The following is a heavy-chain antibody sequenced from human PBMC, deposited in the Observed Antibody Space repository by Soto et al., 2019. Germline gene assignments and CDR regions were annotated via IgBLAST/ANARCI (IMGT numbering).Heavy chain of an antibody. CDR1: GFTFGSYE. D-gene: IGHD2-8*01. J-gene: IGHJ6*02. Sequence: PGGSLRLSCAASGFTFGSYEMNWVRQAPGKGLGWVSYISTTGSAIYYADSVKGRFTISRDNYESSLYLQMNSLRAEDTAVYYCARDSYCTNTHCSSGGTDVWGRGTTVTVSS. CDR3: ARDSYCTNTHCSSGGTDV. CDR2: ISTTGSAI. V-gene: IGHV3-48*03.